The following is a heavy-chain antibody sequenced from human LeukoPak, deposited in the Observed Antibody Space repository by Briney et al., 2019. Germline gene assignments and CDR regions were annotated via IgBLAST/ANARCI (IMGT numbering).Heavy chain of an antibody. Sequence: ASETLSLTCAVYGGSLSGYYWSWIRQPPGKGLEWIGEINHSGSTNYNPSLKSRVTISVDTSKNQFSLKLSSVTAADTAVYYCARMRGATYCGGDCYRYYFDYWGQGTLVTVSS. V-gene: IGHV4-34*01. CDR1: GGSLSGYY. J-gene: IGHJ4*02. CDR2: INHSGST. CDR3: ARMRGATYCGGDCYRYYFDY. D-gene: IGHD2-21*02.